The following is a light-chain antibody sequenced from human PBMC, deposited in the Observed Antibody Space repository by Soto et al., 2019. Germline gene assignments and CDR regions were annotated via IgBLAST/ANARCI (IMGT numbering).Light chain of an antibody. CDR3: QKLDSYPLI. V-gene: IGKV1-9*01. CDR1: QAISSS. Sequence: DIRFSPAPSFLSAFVGDRVTIACRASQAISSSLAWYQQKPGEAPKLLIYAASTLQSGVPPRFSGSGSGTEFTLTISSMQPEDFASYYCQKLDSYPLIFGQGTRMEIK. J-gene: IGKJ5*01. CDR2: AAS.